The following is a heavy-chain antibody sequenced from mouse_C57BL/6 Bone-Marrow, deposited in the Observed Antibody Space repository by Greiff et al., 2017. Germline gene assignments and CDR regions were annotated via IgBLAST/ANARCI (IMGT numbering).Heavy chain of an antibody. D-gene: IGHD1-1*01. J-gene: IGHJ3*01. CDR1: GFTFTSYW. CDR2: IRPNSGST. Sequence: QVQLQQPGAELVKPGASVKLSCKASGFTFTSYWMHWVKQRPGQGLEWIGMIRPNSGSTNYNEKFKSQATMTVDKSSSTDYMQLSSLTSEDSAVYYCAREESYYYDPGWFAYWGQGTLVTVSA. CDR3: AREESYYYDPGWFAY. V-gene: IGHV1-64*01.